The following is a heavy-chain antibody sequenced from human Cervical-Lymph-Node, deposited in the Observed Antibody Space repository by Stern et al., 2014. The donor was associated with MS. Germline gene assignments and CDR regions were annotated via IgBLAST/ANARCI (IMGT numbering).Heavy chain of an antibody. CDR3: ARDLGCSSTSCYGYYYGMDV. D-gene: IGHD2-2*01. CDR1: GYTFTSYG. CDR2: ISPYNGNT. Sequence: VQLVESGAEVKKPGASVKVSCKASGYTFTSYGISWVRQAPGQGLEWMGWISPYNGNTNYAQKLQGRVTMTTDTSTSTAYMELRSLRSDDTAVYYCARDLGCSSTSCYGYYYGMDVWGQGTTVTVSS. V-gene: IGHV1-18*04. J-gene: IGHJ6*02.